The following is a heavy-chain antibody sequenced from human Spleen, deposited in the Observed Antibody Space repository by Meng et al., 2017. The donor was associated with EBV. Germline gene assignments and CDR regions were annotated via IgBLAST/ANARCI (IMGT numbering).Heavy chain of an antibody. CDR1: GYTFSSHG. J-gene: IGHJ4*02. CDR2: ISVNTGNT. Sequence: QGQLVQSGGEVKKPGASVKVSCKASGYTFSSHGISWVRQAPGQGLDWMGWISVNTGNTNYEQKFQGRVTMTTDTSTSTAYMELRSLRSEDTAVYYCAREGGQWGQGTLVTVSS. CDR3: AREGGQ. V-gene: IGHV1-18*04. D-gene: IGHD3-16*01.